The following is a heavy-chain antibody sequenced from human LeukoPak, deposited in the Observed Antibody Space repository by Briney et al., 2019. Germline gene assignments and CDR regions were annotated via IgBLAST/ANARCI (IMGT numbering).Heavy chain of an antibody. Sequence: GGSLRLSCAASRFIFSSYAMSWVRQAPGKGLEWVSYGGSGGSTYYADSVKGRFTVSRDNSKSTLYLQMNSLTAEDTVVYYCAKMRGQYYHSYYMDAWGKGTTVTVSS. CDR2: GGSGGST. V-gene: IGHV3-23*01. J-gene: IGHJ6*03. CDR1: RFIFSSYA. CDR3: AKMRGQYYHSYYMDA.